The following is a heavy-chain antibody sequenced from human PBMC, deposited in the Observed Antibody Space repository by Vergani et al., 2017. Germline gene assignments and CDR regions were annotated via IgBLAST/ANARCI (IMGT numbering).Heavy chain of an antibody. J-gene: IGHJ2*01. CDR3: ARDLGRYSSSWYFDL. CDR1: GYTFIGYG. D-gene: IGHD2-2*01. Sequence: QVQLVQSGAEVKKPGASVKVSCKASGYTFIGYGISWVRQAPGQGLEWMGWISAYNGNTNYAQKLQGRVTMTTDTSTTTAYMVLRSLRSDETAVYYCARDLGRYSSSWYFDLWGRGTLVTVSS. V-gene: IGHV1-18*04. CDR2: ISAYNGNT.